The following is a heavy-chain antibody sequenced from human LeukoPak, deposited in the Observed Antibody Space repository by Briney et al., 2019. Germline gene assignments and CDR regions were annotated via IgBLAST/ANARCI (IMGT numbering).Heavy chain of an antibody. J-gene: IGHJ4*02. V-gene: IGHV4-34*01. Sequence: SETLSLTCAVYGVSFSGYSWTWVRQPPGKGLEWIWEINYSGSTRYSPSLKSRVTISVDTSKNQFSLKLSSVTAADTAVYYCARDSAIAGTPYYFDYWGQGTLVTVSS. D-gene: IGHD1-20*01. CDR3: ARDSAIAGTPYYFDY. CDR1: GVSFSGYS. CDR2: INYSGST.